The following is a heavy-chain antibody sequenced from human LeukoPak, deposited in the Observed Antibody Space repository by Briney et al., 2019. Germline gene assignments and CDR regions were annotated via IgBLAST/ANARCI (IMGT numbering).Heavy chain of an antibody. CDR1: GFTVSSNS. V-gene: IGHV3-53*01. D-gene: IGHD2-21*02. Sequence: PGGSLRLSCTVSGFTVSSNSMSWVRQAPGKGLEWVSFIYSDNTHYSDSVKGRFTISRDNSKNTLYLQMNSLRAEDTAVYYCARDLKFVVVTAQPVVGYWGQGTLVTVSS. CDR2: IYSDNT. CDR3: ARDLKFVVVTAQPVVGY. J-gene: IGHJ4*02.